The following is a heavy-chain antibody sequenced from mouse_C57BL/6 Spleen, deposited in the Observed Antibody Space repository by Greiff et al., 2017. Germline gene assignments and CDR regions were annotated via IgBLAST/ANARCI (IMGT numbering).Heavy chain of an antibody. CDR1: GYAFSSSW. CDR2: IYPGDGDT. Sequence: QVQLQQSGPELVKPGASVKISCKASGYAFSSSWMNWVKQRPGKGLEWIGRIYPGDGDTNYNGKFKGKATLTADKSSSTAYMQLSSLTSEDSAVYFCARGGDGSSSYYYAMDYWGQGTSVTVSS. J-gene: IGHJ4*01. CDR3: ARGGDGSSSYYYAMDY. V-gene: IGHV1-82*01. D-gene: IGHD1-1*01.